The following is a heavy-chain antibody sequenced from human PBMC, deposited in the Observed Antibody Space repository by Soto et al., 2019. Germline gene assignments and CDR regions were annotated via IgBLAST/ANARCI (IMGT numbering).Heavy chain of an antibody. V-gene: IGHV1-18*01. Sequence: ASVTVSCKASGYSFTSYGISWVRQAPGQGLEWMGWISAYNGNTNSAQKLQGRVTMTTDTSTSTAYMELRSLRSDDTAVYFCARDHRMITFGGPLAGYWGQGTLVTVSS. CDR1: GYSFTSYG. CDR3: ARDHRMITFGGPLAGY. J-gene: IGHJ4*02. D-gene: IGHD3-16*01. CDR2: ISAYNGNT.